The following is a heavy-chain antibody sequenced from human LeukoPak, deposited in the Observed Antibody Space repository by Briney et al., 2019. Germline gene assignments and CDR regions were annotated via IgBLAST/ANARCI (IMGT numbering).Heavy chain of an antibody. Sequence: GGSLRLSCAASGFTVSSNYMSWVRQAPGKGLEWVSVIFSDGSTYYADSVKGRITISRDNSKKTLYLQMNSLRAEDTAVYYCAGGPSYGPFDYWGQGTLVTVSS. CDR1: GFTVSSNY. CDR3: AGGPSYGPFDY. V-gene: IGHV3-66*01. D-gene: IGHD3-10*01. J-gene: IGHJ4*02. CDR2: IFSDGST.